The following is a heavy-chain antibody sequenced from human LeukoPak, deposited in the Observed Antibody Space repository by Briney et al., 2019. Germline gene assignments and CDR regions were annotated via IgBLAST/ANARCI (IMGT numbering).Heavy chain of an antibody. Sequence: PSETLSLTCAVYGGSFSGYYWSWIRQPPGKGLEWIGEINHSGSTNYNPSLKSRVTISVDTSKNQFSLKLSSVTAADTAVYYCARGPRRSAMVSRFFSYWGQGTLVTVSS. J-gene: IGHJ4*02. CDR2: INHSGST. D-gene: IGHD5-18*01. CDR1: GGSFSGYY. V-gene: IGHV4-34*01. CDR3: ARGPRRSAMVSRFFSY.